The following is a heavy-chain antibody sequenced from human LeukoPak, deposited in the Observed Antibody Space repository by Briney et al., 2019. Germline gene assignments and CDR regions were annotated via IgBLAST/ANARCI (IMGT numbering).Heavy chain of an antibody. CDR3: AREEYSYGYDY. D-gene: IGHD5-18*01. CDR1: GGSISSSNYY. J-gene: IGHJ4*02. V-gene: IGHV4-39*07. CDR2: IYYSGST. Sequence: SETLSLTCTVSGGSISSSNYYWGWIRQPPGKGLEWIGNIYYSGSTNYNPSLKSRVTISVDTSKNQFSLKLRSVTAADTAVYYCAREEYSYGYDYWGQGTLVTVSS.